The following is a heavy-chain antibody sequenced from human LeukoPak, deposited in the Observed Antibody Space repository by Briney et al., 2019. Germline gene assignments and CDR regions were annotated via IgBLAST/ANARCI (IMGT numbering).Heavy chain of an antibody. CDR1: GYTFTGYY. J-gene: IGHJ3*01. V-gene: IGHV1-2*02. Sequence: ASVKVSCKASGYTFTGYYMHWVRQAPGQGLEWMGWINPNSGGTNYAQKFQGRVTMTRDMSTSTVYMELSSLRSEDTAVYYCVRGRSWNDPSEAFHVWGQGTMVTVSS. CDR2: INPNSGGT. CDR3: VRGRSWNDPSEAFHV. D-gene: IGHD1-1*01.